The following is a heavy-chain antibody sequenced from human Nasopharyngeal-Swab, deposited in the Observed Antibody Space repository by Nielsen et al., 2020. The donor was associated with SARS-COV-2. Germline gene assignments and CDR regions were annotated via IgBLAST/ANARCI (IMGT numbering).Heavy chain of an antibody. J-gene: IGHJ5*02. Sequence: SETLSLTCTVSGGSISSSSYYWGWIRQPPGKGLEWIGSIYYSGSTYYNPSLKSRVTISVDTSKNQFSLKLSSVTAADTAVYYCARGAGNYYGSGSYYKSSWFDPWGQGTLVTVSS. CDR3: ARGAGNYYGSGSYYKSSWFDP. D-gene: IGHD3-10*01. CDR2: IYYSGST. V-gene: IGHV4-39*01. CDR1: GGSISSSSYY.